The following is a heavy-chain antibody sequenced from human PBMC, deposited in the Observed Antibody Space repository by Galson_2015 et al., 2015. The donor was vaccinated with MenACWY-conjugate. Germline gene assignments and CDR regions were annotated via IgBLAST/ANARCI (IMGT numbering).Heavy chain of an antibody. CDR2: MNSDGSST. J-gene: IGHJ4*02. Sequence: SLRLSCAAFGFTFSSFWMHWVRHAPGKGLVWVSRMNSDGSSTSYADSVKGRFTISRDNAKNTLYLQMNSLRDEDTAVYYCARGLSVAAAVSPFAYWGQGTLVTVSS. CDR1: GFTFSSFW. D-gene: IGHD6-13*01. CDR3: ARGLSVAAAVSPFAY. V-gene: IGHV3-74*01.